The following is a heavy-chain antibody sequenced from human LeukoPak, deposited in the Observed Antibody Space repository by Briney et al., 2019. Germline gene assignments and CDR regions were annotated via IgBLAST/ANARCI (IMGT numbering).Heavy chain of an antibody. CDR2: IYPGDPDT. V-gene: IGHV5-51*01. CDR3: ATSALAAAGGYYYYGMDV. J-gene: IGHJ6*02. CDR1: GYSFTSYW. Sequence: GESLKISCKGSGYSFTSYWIGWVRQMPGKGLEWVGIIYPGDPDTRYSPSFQGQVTISADKSISTAYLQWSSLKASDTAMYYCATSALAAAGGYYYYGMDVWGQGTTVTVSS. D-gene: IGHD6-13*01.